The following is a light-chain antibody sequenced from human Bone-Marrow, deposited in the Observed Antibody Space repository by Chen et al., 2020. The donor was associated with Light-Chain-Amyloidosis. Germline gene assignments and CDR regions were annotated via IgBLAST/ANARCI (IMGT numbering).Light chain of an antibody. CDR1: LSDVGGDNP. J-gene: IGLJ1*01. Sequence: QSALTQPASVSGSPGQSITISCTGTLSDVGGDNPVSWYQQHPDQAPKLMIYEVTNRPSWVPDRFSGSKSDNTASLTISGLQAEDEADYCCSSYTITNTLVFGSGTRVTVL. CDR2: EVT. V-gene: IGLV2-14*01. CDR3: SSYTITNTLV.